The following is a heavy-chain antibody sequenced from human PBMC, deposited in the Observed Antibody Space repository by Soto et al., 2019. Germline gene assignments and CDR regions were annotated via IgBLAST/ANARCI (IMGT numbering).Heavy chain of an antibody. CDR3: AREYFDSRGSSSGFDH. CDR1: GYTFPNFA. V-gene: IGHV7-4-1*01. J-gene: IGHJ4*02. Sequence: QVQLVQSGSALKKPGASVKVSCKGSGYTFPNFALNWVRQAPGQGLEWMGWIDTNNGRPTYAEDFTGRFVFSMDITVNTAYLHISSLGAEDTGVYYCAREYFDSRGSSSGFDHWGQGALVTVSS. CDR2: IDTNNGRP. D-gene: IGHD3-22*01.